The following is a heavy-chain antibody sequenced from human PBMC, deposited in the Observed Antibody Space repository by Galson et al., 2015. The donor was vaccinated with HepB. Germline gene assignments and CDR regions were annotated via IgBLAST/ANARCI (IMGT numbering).Heavy chain of an antibody. CDR3: AREVVNGDFWSGGLWGWFDP. V-gene: IGHV3-33*01. CDR2: IWYDGSNK. CDR1: GFTFSSYG. Sequence: SLRLSCAASGFTFSSYGMHWVRQAPGKGLEWVAVIWYDGSNKYYADSVKGRSTISRDNSKNTLYLQMNSLRAEDTAVYYCAREVVNGDFWSGGLWGWFDPWGQGTLVTVSS. J-gene: IGHJ5*02. D-gene: IGHD3-3*01.